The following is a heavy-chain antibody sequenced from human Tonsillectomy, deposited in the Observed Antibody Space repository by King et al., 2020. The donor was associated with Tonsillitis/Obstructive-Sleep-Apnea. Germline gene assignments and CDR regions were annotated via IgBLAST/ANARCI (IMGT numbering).Heavy chain of an antibody. D-gene: IGHD6-13*01. J-gene: IGHJ5*02. CDR3: ARLGIAADGPSNNWFDH. Sequence: VQLVESGGGLVQPGGSLRLSCAASGFTFSNYWMSWVRQATGKGLEWVANIKQDGSEKYYVDSVKGRFTISRDSATNSVYLQMNNLRAEDTALYYCARLGIAADGPSNNWFDHWGQGTLVTVSS. V-gene: IGHV3-7*01. CDR2: IKQDGSEK. CDR1: GFTFSNYW.